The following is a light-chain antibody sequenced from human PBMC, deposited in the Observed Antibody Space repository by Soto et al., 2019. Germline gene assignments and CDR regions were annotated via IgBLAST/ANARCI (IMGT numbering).Light chain of an antibody. CDR3: SSYTTSSTLV. CDR1: SSDVGGYNF. V-gene: IGLV2-14*03. J-gene: IGLJ1*01. Sequence: QSVLTQPASVFGSPGQSITISCTGTSSDVGGYNFVSWYQQHPGKAPKLMIYEVSSRPSGVSNRFSGSKSGNTASLTISGLQPEDEADYYCSSYTTSSTLVFGTGTKVNVL. CDR2: EVS.